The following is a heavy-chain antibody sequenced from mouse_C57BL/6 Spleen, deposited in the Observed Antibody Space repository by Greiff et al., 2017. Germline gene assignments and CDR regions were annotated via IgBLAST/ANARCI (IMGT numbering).Heavy chain of an antibody. CDR2: INPNNGGT. J-gene: IGHJ4*01. CDR3: ARGEPRSHYAMDY. Sequence: VQLQQSGPELVKPGASVKIPCKASGYTFTDYNMDWVKQSPGKSLEWIGDINPNNGGTICNQKFKGKATLTVDKSSSAAYMELRSLTSEDTAVYYCARGEPRSHYAMDYWGQGTSVTVSS. CDR1: GYTFTDYN. V-gene: IGHV1-18*01.